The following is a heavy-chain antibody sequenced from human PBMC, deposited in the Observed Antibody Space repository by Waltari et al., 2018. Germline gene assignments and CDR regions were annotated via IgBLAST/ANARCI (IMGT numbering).Heavy chain of an antibody. V-gene: IGHV3-23*01. J-gene: IGHJ4*02. CDR3: AADLGSGGYYLVHFDY. CDR1: GFPFSSCA. Sequence: EVQLLESGGGLVQPGGSLRLSCATSGFPFSSCAMNWVRQAPGKGLQWVSGISGSGGGKFYVDSVKGRFTISRDNSKNTLYLQMNSLRAEDTALYYCAADLGSGGYYLVHFDYWGQGTLVTVSS. D-gene: IGHD3-22*01. CDR2: ISGSGGGK.